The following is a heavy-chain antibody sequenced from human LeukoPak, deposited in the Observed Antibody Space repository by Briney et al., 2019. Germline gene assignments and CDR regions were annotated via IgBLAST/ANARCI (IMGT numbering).Heavy chain of an antibody. V-gene: IGHV5-51*01. D-gene: IGHD2-2*01. CDR3: ARHVSSSRVAYDV. CDR1: GYSFTSYW. CDR2: RNPADSDT. Sequence: GESLKISCKGSGYSFTSYWIGWVRQMPGKGLEWMGLRNPADSDTRYSPSFQGQVTISVDKSISTAYLEWSSLKASDTAMYYCARHVSSSRVAYDVWGQGTMVTVSS. J-gene: IGHJ3*01.